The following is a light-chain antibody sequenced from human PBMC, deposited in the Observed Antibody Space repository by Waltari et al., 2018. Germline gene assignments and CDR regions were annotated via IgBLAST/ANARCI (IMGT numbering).Light chain of an antibody. CDR2: EAS. V-gene: IGKV3-11*01. CDR1: HSVSSY. Sequence: EIVLTQSPATLSLSPGERATLSCRPSHSVSSYIAWYQPKPGQAPRLLIYEASNRATGVPARFSGSGSGTDFTLTISSLEPEDFAVYYCQQRSNWPGFTFGPGTKVDIK. J-gene: IGKJ3*01. CDR3: QQRSNWPGFT.